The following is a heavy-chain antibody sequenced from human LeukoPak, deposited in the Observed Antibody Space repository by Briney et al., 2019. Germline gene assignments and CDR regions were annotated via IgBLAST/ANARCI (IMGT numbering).Heavy chain of an antibody. Sequence: PSETLSLTCTVSGGSISSYYWIWIRQPPGKGLEWIGYIYYSGSTNYNPSLKSRVTISVDTSKNQFSLKLNSVTAADTAVYYCARVSSAADGYYYYYYMDVWGKGTTVTVSS. V-gene: IGHV4-59*01. J-gene: IGHJ6*03. CDR1: GGSISSYY. D-gene: IGHD5-24*01. CDR3: ARVSSAADGYYYYYYMDV. CDR2: IYYSGST.